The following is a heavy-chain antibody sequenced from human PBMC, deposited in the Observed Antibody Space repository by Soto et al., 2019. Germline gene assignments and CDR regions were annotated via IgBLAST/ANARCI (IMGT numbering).Heavy chain of an antibody. V-gene: IGHV3-66*01. CDR1: GFPGRSDY. CDR2: IYSGGST. J-gene: IGHJ6*02. CDR3: ARGYDFWSGYYYPYGMDF. Sequence: GGVLRPSCSGPGFPGRSDYIRWGRPAPGEGLEWVSVIYSGGSTYYADSVKGRFTISRDNSKNTLYLQMNSLRAEDTAVYYCARGYDFWSGYYYPYGMDFWGQGTTVTVSS. D-gene: IGHD3-3*01.